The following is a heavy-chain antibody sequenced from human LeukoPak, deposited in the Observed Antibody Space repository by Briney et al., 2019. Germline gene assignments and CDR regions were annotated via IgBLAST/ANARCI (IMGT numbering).Heavy chain of an antibody. CDR1: GFTVSSNY. Sequence: GESLRLSCAAFGFTVSSNYMSWVRQAPGKGLEWVSIVYIGGSTYYADSVKGRFTISRGNSKNTLYLQMNSLRAEDTAVYYCAGRTIEVTIDYWGQGTLVTVSS. D-gene: IGHD4-11*01. CDR2: VYIGGST. V-gene: IGHV3-66*01. J-gene: IGHJ4*02. CDR3: AGRTIEVTIDY.